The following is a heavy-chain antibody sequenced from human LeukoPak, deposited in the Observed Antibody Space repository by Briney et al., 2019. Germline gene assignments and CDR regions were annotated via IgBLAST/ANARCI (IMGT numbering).Heavy chain of an antibody. CDR1: GFTFSSYA. Sequence: GGSLRLSCAASGFTFSSYAMHWVRQAPGKGLEWVAVISYDGSNKYYADSVKGRFTISRDNSKNTLYLQMNSLRAEDTAVYYCAILPARFLEWLQHDYWGQGTLVTVSS. D-gene: IGHD3-3*01. CDR3: AILPARFLEWLQHDY. CDR2: ISYDGSNK. V-gene: IGHV3-30-3*01. J-gene: IGHJ4*02.